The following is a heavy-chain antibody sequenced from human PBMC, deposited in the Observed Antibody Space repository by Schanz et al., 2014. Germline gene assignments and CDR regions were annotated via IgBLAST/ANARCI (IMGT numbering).Heavy chain of an antibody. CDR2: ISGSGGST. V-gene: IGHV3-23*01. D-gene: IGHD2-2*01. J-gene: IGHJ4*02. CDR1: GFTFSSYA. CDR3: AKDLLYGAPMPLNHLDY. Sequence: EGQLLESGGGLIQPGGSLRLSCAASGFTFSSYAMSWVRQAPGKGLEWVSGISGSGGSTYYADSVKGRFTISRDNSKNTLYLQMNSLRAEDTAVYYCAKDLLYGAPMPLNHLDYWGQGTLGTVSS.